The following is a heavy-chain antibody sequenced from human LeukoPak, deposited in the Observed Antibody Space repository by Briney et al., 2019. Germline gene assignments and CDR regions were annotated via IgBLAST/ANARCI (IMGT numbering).Heavy chain of an antibody. CDR3: ARDLASSSWTEGDAFDI. J-gene: IGHJ3*02. CDR2: IYSSGST. Sequence: PSETLSLTCTVSGGSISSYYWVWIRQPAGKGLEWIGRIYSSGSTNYNPSLKSRVTTSVDTSKNQFSLKLSSVTAADTAVYYCARDLASSSWTEGDAFDIWGQGTMATVSS. CDR1: GGSISSYY. D-gene: IGHD6-13*01. V-gene: IGHV4-4*07.